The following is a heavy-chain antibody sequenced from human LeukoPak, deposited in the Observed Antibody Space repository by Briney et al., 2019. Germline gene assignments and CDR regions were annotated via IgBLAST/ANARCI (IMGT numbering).Heavy chain of an antibody. V-gene: IGHV3-74*01. J-gene: IGHJ4*02. Sequence: GGSLRLSCAASGDYWMHWVRQAPGKGLVWVSHINSDGSWTSYADSVKGRFTISKDNAKNTVYLQMNSLRAEDTAVYYCAKDRVVRGVITPSSFDYWGQGTLVTVSS. D-gene: IGHD3-10*01. CDR3: AKDRVVRGVITPSSFDY. CDR2: INSDGSWT. CDR1: GDYW.